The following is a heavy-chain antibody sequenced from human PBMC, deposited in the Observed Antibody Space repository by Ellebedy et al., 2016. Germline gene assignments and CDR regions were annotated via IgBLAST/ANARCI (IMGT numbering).Heavy chain of an antibody. J-gene: IGHJ6*03. D-gene: IGHD2-21*01. CDR2: ISAYNGNT. Sequence: ASVKVSXKASGYTFTSYGISWVRQAPGQGLEWMGWISAYNGNTNYAQKFQGRVTMTEDTSTDTAYMELSSLRSEDTAVYYCATQTADSTPYNYYMDVWGKGTTVTVSS. CDR1: GYTFTSYG. V-gene: IGHV1-18*01. CDR3: ATQTADSTPYNYYMDV.